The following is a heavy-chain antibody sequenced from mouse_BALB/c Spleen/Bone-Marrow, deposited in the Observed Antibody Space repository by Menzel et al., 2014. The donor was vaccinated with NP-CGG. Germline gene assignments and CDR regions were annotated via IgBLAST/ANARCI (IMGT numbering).Heavy chain of an antibody. CDR2: INPSNGRT. Sequence: QVQLQQSGAELVKPGASVKLSCKASGYTFTSYWMHWVKQRPGQGLDWIGEINPSNGRTNYNEKFRSKATLTVDKSSSTAYMQLSSLTSEDSAAYYCARRYYGSSCLLDYWGQGTTLTVSS. D-gene: IGHD1-1*01. J-gene: IGHJ2*01. CDR1: GYTFTSYW. CDR3: ARRYYGSSCLLDY. V-gene: IGHV1S81*02.